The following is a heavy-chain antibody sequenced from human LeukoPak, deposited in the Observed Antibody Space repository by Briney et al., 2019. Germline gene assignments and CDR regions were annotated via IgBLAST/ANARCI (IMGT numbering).Heavy chain of an antibody. CDR1: GYTFTSYV. D-gene: IGHD4/OR15-4a*01. Sequence: ASVKVSCKASGYTFTSYVISWVRQAPGQGLEWMGWISTYNGNTNYTQKLQGRVTMTTDTSTNTAYMELRSLRSDDTAVYYCARGDYGSFDYWGQGTLVTVSS. CDR2: ISTYNGNT. J-gene: IGHJ4*02. V-gene: IGHV1-18*01. CDR3: ARGDYGSFDY.